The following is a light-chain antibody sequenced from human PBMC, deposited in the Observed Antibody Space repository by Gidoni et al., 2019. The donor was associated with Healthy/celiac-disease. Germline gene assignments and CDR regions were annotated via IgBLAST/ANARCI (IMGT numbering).Light chain of an antibody. CDR2: AAS. Sequence: DIQMTQSPSSLSASVGDRVTITCRASQSISSYLNWYQQKPGKAPKLLIYAASSLQSGVPSRFSGSGYGTDLTLTISRLQPEDFATYYCQQSYSTPLLTFXQXTKLEIK. CDR3: QQSYSTPLLT. J-gene: IGKJ2*01. CDR1: QSISSY. V-gene: IGKV1-39*01.